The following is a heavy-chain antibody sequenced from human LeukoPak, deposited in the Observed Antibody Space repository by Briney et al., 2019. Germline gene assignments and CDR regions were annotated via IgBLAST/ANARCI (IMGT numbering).Heavy chain of an antibody. Sequence: GASLRLSCAASGFTFSNYAMSWVRQAPGKGLEWVSATTGSGGNTYYADSVKGRFTISRDNSKDTVFLQMNSLRAEDTAVSYCAKWGDYDVLTGYYVSDYWDQGTLVTVSS. CDR1: GFTFSNYA. CDR3: AKWGDYDVLTGYYVSDY. J-gene: IGHJ4*02. D-gene: IGHD3-9*01. CDR2: TTGSGGNT. V-gene: IGHV3-23*01.